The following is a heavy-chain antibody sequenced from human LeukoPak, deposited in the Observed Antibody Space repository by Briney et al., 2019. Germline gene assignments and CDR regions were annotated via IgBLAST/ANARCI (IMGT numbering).Heavy chain of an antibody. CDR3: AKDITTVAYCSSDSCYPDY. D-gene: IGHD2-15*01. Sequence: QPGGSLRPSCAASAFTFSSYAMSWVRQAPGKGLGWVSAISGSGGSTYYADSVKGRFTISRDNSKNTLYLQMNSLRAEDTAVYYCAKDITTVAYCSSDSCYPDYWGQGTLVTVSS. V-gene: IGHV3-23*01. J-gene: IGHJ4*02. CDR2: ISGSGGST. CDR1: AFTFSSYA.